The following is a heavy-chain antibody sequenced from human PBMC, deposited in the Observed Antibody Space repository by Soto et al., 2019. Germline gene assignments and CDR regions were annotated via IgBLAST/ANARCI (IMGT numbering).Heavy chain of an antibody. CDR3: VRGEGGWETY. CDR1: GFTFSSYW. J-gene: IGHJ4*02. Sequence: EVPLMESGGGLVQPGGSLRLSCAASGFTFSSYWMHWVHQAPGKGLVWVSRINSDGSSTTYADSVKGRFTISRDNAKNTLYLQMNSLRAEDTAVYYCVRGEGGWETYWGQGTLVTVSS. V-gene: IGHV3-74*01. D-gene: IGHD6-19*01. CDR2: INSDGSST.